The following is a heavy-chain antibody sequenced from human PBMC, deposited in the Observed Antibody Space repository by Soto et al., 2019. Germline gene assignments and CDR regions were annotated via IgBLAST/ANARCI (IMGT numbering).Heavy chain of an antibody. V-gene: IGHV5-51*01. Sequence: PGESLKISCKGSGYSFTNYWIGWVRQMPGKGLALMGIIYPADSDTRYSPSFRGLVTISADKSISTAYLQWSSLKASDTAMYYCARPLDTSGWYDCWGQGTLVTVSS. CDR1: GYSFTNYW. J-gene: IGHJ5*01. D-gene: IGHD6-19*01. CDR2: IYPADSDT. CDR3: ARPLDTSGWYDC.